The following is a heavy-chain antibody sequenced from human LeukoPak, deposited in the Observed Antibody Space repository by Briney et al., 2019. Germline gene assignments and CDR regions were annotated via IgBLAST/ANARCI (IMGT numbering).Heavy chain of an antibody. Sequence: GRSLRLSCAASRFTFRSYAMHWVRQAPGKGLEWVAVISYDGSNKYYADSVKGRLNTLYLQMNSLRAEDTAVYYCARPVGYYSYFDYWGQGTLVTVSS. J-gene: IGHJ4*02. CDR1: RFTFRSYA. CDR2: ISYDGSNK. D-gene: IGHD3-22*01. V-gene: IGHV3-30-3*01. CDR3: ARPVGYYSYFDY.